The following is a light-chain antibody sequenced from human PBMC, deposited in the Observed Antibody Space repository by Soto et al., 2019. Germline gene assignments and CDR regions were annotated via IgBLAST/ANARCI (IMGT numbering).Light chain of an antibody. CDR3: QQYNNWQFT. CDR2: GAS. Sequence: EIMMTQSPVTLSVSPGERATLSCRASQSVNSDLAWYQQKPGQAPRLLIYGASTRATGIPASFIGNGSGTEFTLTASSLQPEDFEVYYCQQYNNWQFTLGPGTKVDIK. J-gene: IGKJ3*01. V-gene: IGKV3-15*01. CDR1: QSVNSD.